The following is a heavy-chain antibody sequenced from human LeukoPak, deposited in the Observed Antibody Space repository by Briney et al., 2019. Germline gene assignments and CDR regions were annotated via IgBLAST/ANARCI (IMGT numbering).Heavy chain of an antibody. CDR3: ARGGSSPYFDH. Sequence: SGTLSLTCTVSGASIRNNDYYWGWLRQPPGKGLEWIGSIYQSGDTYYNPSLKSRVIISVDMSKRQVSLKLSSVTAADTAVYYCARGGSSPYFDHWGQGTLGTVSS. CDR1: GASIRNNDYY. CDR2: IYQSGDT. V-gene: IGHV4-39*01. J-gene: IGHJ4*02.